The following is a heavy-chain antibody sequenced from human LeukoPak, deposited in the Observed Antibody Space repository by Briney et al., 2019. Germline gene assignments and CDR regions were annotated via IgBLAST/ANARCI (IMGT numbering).Heavy chain of an antibody. CDR1: GGTFSSYA. Sequence: SVKVSCKASGGTFSSYAISWVRQAPGQGLEWMGRIIPILGIANYAQKFQGRVTITADKSTSTAYMELSSLRSEDTAVYYCARDLDQYQLHYGMDVWGQGTTVTVSS. CDR3: ARDLDQYQLHYGMDV. D-gene: IGHD2-2*01. J-gene: IGHJ6*02. CDR2: IIPILGIA. V-gene: IGHV1-69*04.